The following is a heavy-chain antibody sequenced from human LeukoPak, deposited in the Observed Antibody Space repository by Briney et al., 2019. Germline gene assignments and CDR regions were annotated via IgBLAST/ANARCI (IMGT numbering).Heavy chain of an antibody. CDR2: ISHSGST. CDR3: ARYSGYDYVRFDY. V-gene: IGHV4-39*07. CDR1: GDSISSSTYY. J-gene: IGHJ4*02. D-gene: IGHD5-12*01. Sequence: SETLSLTCNVSGDSISSSTYYWGWIRQPPGKGLEWIGSISHSGSTYYNSSLKSRVTISLDTSKNQFSLKLNSVTAADTAVYYCARYSGYDYVRFDYWGQGTLVTVSS.